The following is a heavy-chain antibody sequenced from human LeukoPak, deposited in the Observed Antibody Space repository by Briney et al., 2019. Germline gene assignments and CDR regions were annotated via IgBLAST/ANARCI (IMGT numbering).Heavy chain of an antibody. CDR2: INHSGST. J-gene: IGHJ3*02. CDR3: AMGQWLHDDAFDI. Sequence: PSETLSLTCAVYGGSFSGYYWSWIRQPPGKGLEWIGEINHSGSTNYNPSLKSRVTISVDTSKNQFSLKLSSVTAADTAVYYCAMGQWLHDDAFDIWGQGTMVTVSS. V-gene: IGHV4-34*01. CDR1: GGSFSGYY. D-gene: IGHD6-19*01.